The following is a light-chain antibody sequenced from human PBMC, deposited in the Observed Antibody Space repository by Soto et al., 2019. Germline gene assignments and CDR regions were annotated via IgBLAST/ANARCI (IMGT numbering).Light chain of an antibody. J-gene: IGLJ3*02. CDR2: EDN. Sequence: NFMLTQPHSVSESPGKTVTISCTRSSGSIASNYVQWYQQRPGSSPTTVIYEDNQRPSGVPDRFSGSIDSSSNSASLTISGLKTEDEADYYCQSYDSSKMDWVFGGGTKVTVL. CDR1: SGSIASNY. V-gene: IGLV6-57*01. CDR3: QSYDSSKMDWV.